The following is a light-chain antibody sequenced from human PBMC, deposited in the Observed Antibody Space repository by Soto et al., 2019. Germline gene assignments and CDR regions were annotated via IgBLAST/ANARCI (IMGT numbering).Light chain of an antibody. Sequence: QSALTQPASVSGSPGQSITISCSGTMRDFGDYNLVSWYQQHPGTAPKLLIYEVSNRPSGISSRFSGSRSGNTASLTISGLQLEDEGDYYCSAYTTRSTLVFGGGTKVTVL. CDR1: MRDFGDYNL. CDR2: EVS. V-gene: IGLV2-14*01. CDR3: SAYTTRSTLV. J-gene: IGLJ3*02.